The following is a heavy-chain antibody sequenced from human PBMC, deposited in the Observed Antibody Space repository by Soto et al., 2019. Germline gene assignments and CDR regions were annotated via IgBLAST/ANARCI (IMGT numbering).Heavy chain of an antibody. V-gene: IGHV4-59*08. CDR1: GGSISSYY. Sequence: SETLSLTCTVSGGSISSYYWSWIRQPPGKGLEWIGYIYYSGSTNYNPSLKSRLTISVDTSKNQFSLKLSSVTAADTAVYYCARSDHYYYDSSGYLPSPYYYYYGMDVWGQGTTVTVSS. CDR2: IYYSGST. CDR3: ARSDHYYYDSSGYLPSPYYYYYGMDV. J-gene: IGHJ6*02. D-gene: IGHD3-22*01.